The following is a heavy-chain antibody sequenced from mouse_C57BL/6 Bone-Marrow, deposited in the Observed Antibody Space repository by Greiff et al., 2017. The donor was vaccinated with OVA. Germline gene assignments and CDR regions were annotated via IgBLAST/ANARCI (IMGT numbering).Heavy chain of an antibody. CDR2: IDPEDGDT. CDR1: GFNIKDYY. D-gene: IGHD1-1*01. Sequence: LQRQQSCSELVRPGAPVKLSCTASGFNIKDYYMHWVKQRPEQGLEWIGRIDPEDGDTEYAPKFQGKATMTADTSSNTAYLQLSSLTSEDTAVGYCTSYYYGSSWFAYWGQGTLVTVSA. V-gene: IGHV14-1*01. J-gene: IGHJ3*01. CDR3: TSYYYGSSWFAY.